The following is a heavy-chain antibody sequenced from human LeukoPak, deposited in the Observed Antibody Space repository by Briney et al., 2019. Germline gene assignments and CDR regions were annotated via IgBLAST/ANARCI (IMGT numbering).Heavy chain of an antibody. V-gene: IGHV3-23*01. Sequence: PGGSLRLSCAASGFTFSSYAMSWVRQAPGKGLEWVSAISGSGGSTHYADSVKGRFTISRDNSKNTLYLQMNSLRAEDTAIYYCAKYSHDSSGSYDYWGQGTLVTVSS. J-gene: IGHJ4*02. CDR1: GFTFSSYA. CDR3: AKYSHDSSGSYDY. CDR2: ISGSGGST. D-gene: IGHD3-22*01.